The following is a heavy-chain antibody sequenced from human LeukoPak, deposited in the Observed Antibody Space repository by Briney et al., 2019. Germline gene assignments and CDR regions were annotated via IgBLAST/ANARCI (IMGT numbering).Heavy chain of an antibody. CDR1: GYTFTGYY. D-gene: IGHD4-23*01. Sequence: ASVKVSCQASGYTFTGYYMHWVRQAPGQGLEWMGWINPNSGGTNYAQKFQGRVTMTRDTSISTAYMEPSRLRSDDTAVYYCARGFLTTGTVVIDFDYWGQGTLVTVSS. CDR3: ARGFLTTGTVVIDFDY. V-gene: IGHV1-2*02. CDR2: INPNSGGT. J-gene: IGHJ4*02.